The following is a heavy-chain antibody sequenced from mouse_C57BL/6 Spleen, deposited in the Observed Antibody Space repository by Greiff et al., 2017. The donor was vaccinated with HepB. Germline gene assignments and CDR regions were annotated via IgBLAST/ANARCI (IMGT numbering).Heavy chain of an antibody. CDR3: TTGGTTVGDY. J-gene: IGHJ2*01. D-gene: IGHD1-1*01. CDR2: IDPENGDT. V-gene: IGHV14-4*01. CDR1: GFNIKDDY. Sequence: VQLQQSGAELVRPGASVKLSCTASGFNIKDDYMHWVKQRPEQGLEWIGWIDPENGDTEYASKFQGKATITADTSSNTAYLQLSSLTSEDTAVYYCTTGGTTVGDYWGQGTTLTVSS.